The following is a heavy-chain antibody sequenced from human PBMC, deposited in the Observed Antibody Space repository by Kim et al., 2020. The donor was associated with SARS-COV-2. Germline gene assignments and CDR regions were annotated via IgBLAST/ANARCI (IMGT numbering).Heavy chain of an antibody. V-gene: IGHV3-30*01. CDR3: ARVLGP. J-gene: IGHJ5*02. Sequence: YDGSNKYDADSVKGRFTISRDNSKNTLYLQMNSLRAEDTAVYYCARVLGPWGQGTLVTVSS. D-gene: IGHD3-3*02. CDR2: YDGSNK.